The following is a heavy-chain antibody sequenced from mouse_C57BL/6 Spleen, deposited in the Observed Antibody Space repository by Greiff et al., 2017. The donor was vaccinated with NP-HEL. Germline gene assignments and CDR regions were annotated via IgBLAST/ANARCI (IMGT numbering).Heavy chain of an antibody. CDR1: GFTFSDYG. CDR2: ISSGSSTI. V-gene: IGHV5-17*01. Sequence: EVQGVESGGGLVKPGGSLTLSCAASGFTFSDYGMHWVRQAPEKGLEWVAYISSGSSTIYYADTVKGRFTISRDNAKNTLCRQMTSVRSVDTAMYYCAREGSLYAMDYWGQGTSVTVSS. CDR3: AREGSLYAMDY. J-gene: IGHJ4*01. D-gene: IGHD1-1*02.